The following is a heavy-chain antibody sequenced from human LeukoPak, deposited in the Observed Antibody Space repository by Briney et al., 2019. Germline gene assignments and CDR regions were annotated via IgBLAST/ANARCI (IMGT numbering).Heavy chain of an antibody. D-gene: IGHD3-10*01. CDR3: TTEKYYYGSGSYYEDY. V-gene: IGHV3-15*01. CDR2: IKSKTDGGTT. J-gene: IGHJ4*02. CDR1: GFTFRSFE. Sequence: GGSQRLSCAASGFTFRSFEMNWVRQAPGKGLQWVGRIKSKTDGGTTDYAAPVKGRFTISRDDSKNTLYLQMNSLKTEDTAVYYCTTEKYYYGSGSYYEDYWGQGTLVTVSS.